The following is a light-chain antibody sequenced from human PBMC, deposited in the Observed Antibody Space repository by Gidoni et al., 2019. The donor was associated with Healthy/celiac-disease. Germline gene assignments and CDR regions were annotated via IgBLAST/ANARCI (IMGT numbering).Light chain of an antibody. J-gene: IGLJ3*02. CDR1: SSNIGSNT. Sequence: QSVLTPPPSASGTHGQRVTISCSGSSSNIGSNTVNWYQQLPGTAPKLLIYSNNQRPSGVPDRFSGSKSGTSASLAISGLQSEDEADYYCAAWDDSLNGPGFGGGTKLTVL. CDR3: AAWDDSLNGPG. V-gene: IGLV1-44*01. CDR2: SNN.